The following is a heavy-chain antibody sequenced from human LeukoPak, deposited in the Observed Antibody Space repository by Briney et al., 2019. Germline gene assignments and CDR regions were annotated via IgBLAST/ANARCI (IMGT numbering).Heavy chain of an antibody. CDR2: ISWNSGSI. J-gene: IGHJ6*03. V-gene: IGHV3-9*01. D-gene: IGHD6-13*01. Sequence: GGSLRLSCAASGFTFDDYAMHWVRQAPGKGLEWVSGISWNSGSIGYADSVKGRFTISRDNAKNSLYLQMNSLRAEDTALYYCAKDTAAAYYYYMDVWGKGTTVTISS. CDR1: GFTFDDYA. CDR3: AKDTAAAYYYYMDV.